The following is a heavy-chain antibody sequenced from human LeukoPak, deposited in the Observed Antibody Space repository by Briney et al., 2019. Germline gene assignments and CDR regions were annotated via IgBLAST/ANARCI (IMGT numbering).Heavy chain of an antibody. D-gene: IGHD2/OR15-2a*01. J-gene: IGHJ5*02. Sequence: PSETLSLTCAVYGGSFSGYYWSWIRQPPGKGLEWIGEINHSGSTNYNPSLKSRVTISVDTSKNQFSLKLSSVTAADTAVYYCATVTTFYDAGKSFDPWGQGTLVTVSS. CDR1: GGSFSGYY. CDR3: ATVTTFYDAGKSFDP. V-gene: IGHV4-34*01. CDR2: INHSGST.